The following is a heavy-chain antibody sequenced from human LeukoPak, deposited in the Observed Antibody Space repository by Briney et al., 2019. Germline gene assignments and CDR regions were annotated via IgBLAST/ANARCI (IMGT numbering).Heavy chain of an antibody. J-gene: IGHJ4*02. CDR3: ARDSGSGSSLGY. D-gene: IGHD3-10*01. Sequence: SETLSLTCTVSGGSISSGGYYWSWIRRHPGKGLEWIGYIYYSGSTYYNPSLKSRVTISVDTSKNQFSLKLSSVTAADTAVYYCARDSGSGSSLGYWGQGTLVTVSS. CDR2: IYYSGST. V-gene: IGHV4-31*03. CDR1: GGSISSGGYY.